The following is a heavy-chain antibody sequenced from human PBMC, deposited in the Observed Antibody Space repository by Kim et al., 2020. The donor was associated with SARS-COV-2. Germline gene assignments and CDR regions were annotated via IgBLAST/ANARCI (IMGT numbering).Heavy chain of an antibody. CDR2: IYSGGST. Sequence: GGSLRLSCAASGFTVSSNYMSWVRQAPGKGLEWVSVIYSGGSTYYADSVKGRFTISRDNSNNTPYLQMNSLRAEDTAVYYCSRDPVAGGGRGGDYWGQGT. V-gene: IGHV3-53*01. J-gene: IGHJ4*02. D-gene: IGHD1-26*01. CDR3: SRDPVAGGGRGGDY. CDR1: GFTVSSNY.